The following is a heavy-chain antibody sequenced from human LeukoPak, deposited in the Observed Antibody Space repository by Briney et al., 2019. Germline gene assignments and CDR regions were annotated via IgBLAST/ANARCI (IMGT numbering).Heavy chain of an antibody. J-gene: IGHJ6*03. CDR1: GGSISSCSYY. D-gene: IGHD6-13*01. V-gene: IGHV4-39*07. CDR3: ARVYSSSWENYYYYYYMDV. Sequence: PSETLSLTCTVSGGSISSCSYYWGWIRQPPGKGLEWLGSIYYSGSTYYNPSLKSRVTISVDTSKNQFSLKLSSVTAADTAVYYCARVYSSSWENYYYYYYMDVWGKGTTVTVSS. CDR2: IYYSGST.